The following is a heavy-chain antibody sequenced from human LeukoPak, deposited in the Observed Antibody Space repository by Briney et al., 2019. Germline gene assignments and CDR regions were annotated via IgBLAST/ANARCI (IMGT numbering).Heavy chain of an antibody. D-gene: IGHD3-3*01. V-gene: IGHV3-23*01. CDR3: AKLTIFGVVIIKPYFDY. J-gene: IGHJ4*02. CDR2: ISGSGGST. CDR1: GFTFSSYA. Sequence: GGSLRLSCAASGFTFSSYAMSWVRQAPGKGLEWVSAISGSGGSTYYADSAKGRFTISRDNSKNTLYLQMNSLRAEDTAVYYCAKLTIFGVVIIKPYFDYWGQGTLVTVSS.